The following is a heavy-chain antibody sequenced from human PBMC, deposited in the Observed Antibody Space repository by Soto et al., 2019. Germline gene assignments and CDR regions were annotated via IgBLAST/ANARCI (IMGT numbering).Heavy chain of an antibody. V-gene: IGHV2-26*01. J-gene: IGHJ6*03. CDR3: ARILFGRSVAGGYFYMDV. D-gene: IGHD6-19*01. CDR2: IFSNDEK. Sequence: HVTLKESGPVLVKPTETLTLTCTVSGFSLSNGKVGVSWIRQPPGKAREWLAHIFSNDEKSYRTSLKSRLTISEDTSKSQVVLTMTNVDPVDTVTYYCARILFGRSVAGGYFYMDVWGKGTTVTVSS. CDR1: GFSLSNGKVG.